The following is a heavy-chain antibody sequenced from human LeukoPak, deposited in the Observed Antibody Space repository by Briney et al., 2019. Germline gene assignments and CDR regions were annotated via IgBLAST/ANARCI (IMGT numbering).Heavy chain of an antibody. CDR2: IKSDGSAT. V-gene: IGHV3-74*01. Sequence: GGSLRLSCAASGLTFSIHWMHWVRHAPGKGRVWVRRIKSDGSATAYAESVKGRFTIYRDNTKHTMYLQMNSLRVDDTAVYYCVREELEPSSHPFDPWGQGTLVTVSS. J-gene: IGHJ5*02. CDR3: VREELEPSSHPFDP. CDR1: GLTFSIHW. D-gene: IGHD1-7*01.